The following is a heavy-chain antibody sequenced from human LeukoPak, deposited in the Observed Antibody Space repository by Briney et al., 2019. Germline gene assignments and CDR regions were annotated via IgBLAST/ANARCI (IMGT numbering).Heavy chain of an antibody. CDR2: ISGSGGST. CDR1: GFTFSSYS. D-gene: IGHD3-10*01. J-gene: IGHJ4*02. Sequence: GGSLRLSCAASGFTFSSYSMSWVRQAPGKGLEWVSAISGSGGSTYDADSVKGRFTISRDNSKNTLYLQMNSLRAEDTAVYYCGKSRPEVKVGEFVPYWGQGTLVTVSS. V-gene: IGHV3-23*01. CDR3: GKSRPEVKVGEFVPY.